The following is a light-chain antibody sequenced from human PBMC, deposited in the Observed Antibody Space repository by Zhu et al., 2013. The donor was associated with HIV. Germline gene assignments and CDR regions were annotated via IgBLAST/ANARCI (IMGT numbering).Light chain of an antibody. J-gene: IGKJ4*01. CDR3: QQYNSYPLT. CDR1: QDIGKY. V-gene: IGKV1-9*01. Sequence: DIQLTQSPSFLYASVGDRVTITCRASQDIGKYLAWYQQRPGKAPELFVYAASTTQSGVPSRFGGSGSGTEFTLTISSLQPDDFATYYCQQYNSYPLTFGGGTKVEIK. CDR2: AAS.